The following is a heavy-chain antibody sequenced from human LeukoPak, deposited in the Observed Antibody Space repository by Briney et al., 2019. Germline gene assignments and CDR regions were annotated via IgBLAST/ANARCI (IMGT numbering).Heavy chain of an antibody. CDR3: ARGVEWELVYYFDY. CDR2: IYTSGST. D-gene: IGHD1-26*01. J-gene: IGHJ4*02. CDR1: CGSISSGSYY. V-gene: IGHV4-61*02. Sequence: SQTLSLTCSVSCGSISSGSYYWSWTRQPAGKRLECIGRIYTSGSTNYNPSLKTRVTISVDTSKNQFSLELSSVTAADTAVYYCARGVEWELVYYFDYWGQGTLVTVSS.